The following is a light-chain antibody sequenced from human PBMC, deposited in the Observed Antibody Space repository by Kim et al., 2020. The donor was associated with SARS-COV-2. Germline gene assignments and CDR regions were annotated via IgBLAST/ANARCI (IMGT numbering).Light chain of an antibody. CDR2: DAS. J-gene: IGKJ2*02. CDR3: QQFNSYPPWT. V-gene: IGKV1-13*02. Sequence: ASVGDRVTITCRASQGISSALAWYQQKPGKAPKLLIYDASSLESGVPSRFSGSGSGTDFTLTISSLQPEDFATYYCQQFNSYPPWTFGQGTKLEI. CDR1: QGISSA.